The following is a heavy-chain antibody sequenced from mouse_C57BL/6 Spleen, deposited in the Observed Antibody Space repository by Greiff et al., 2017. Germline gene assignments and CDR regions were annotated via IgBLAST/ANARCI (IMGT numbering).Heavy chain of an antibody. CDR1: GYTFTSYW. J-gene: IGHJ4*01. D-gene: IGHD1-1*01. Sequence: VQLQQPGAELVKPGASVKLSCKASGYTFTSYWMHWVKQRPGQGLEWIGMIHPNSGSTNYNEKFKSKATLTVDKSSSTAYMQLSSLTSEDSAVYYSARGGSSPIYAMDYWGQGTSVTVSS. CDR2: IHPNSGST. V-gene: IGHV1-64*01. CDR3: ARGGSSPIYAMDY.